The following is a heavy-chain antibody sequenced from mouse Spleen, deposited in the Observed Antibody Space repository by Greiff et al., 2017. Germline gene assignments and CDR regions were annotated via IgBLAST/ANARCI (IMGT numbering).Heavy chain of an antibody. CDR2: ISYDGSN. Sequence: EVQLKESGPGLVKPSQSLSLTCSVTGYSITSGYYWNWIRQFPGNKLEWMGYISYDGSNNYNPSLKNRISITRDTSKNQFFLKLNSVTTEDTATYYCARRPFYYAMDYWGQGTSVTVSS. CDR3: ARRPFYYAMDY. V-gene: IGHV3-6*01. J-gene: IGHJ4*01. CDR1: GYSITSGYY.